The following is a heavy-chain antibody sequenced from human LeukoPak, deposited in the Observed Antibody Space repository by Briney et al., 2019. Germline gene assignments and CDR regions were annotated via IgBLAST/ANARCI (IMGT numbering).Heavy chain of an antibody. CDR1: GYTFTGYY. V-gene: IGHV1-2*02. CDR2: INPNSGGT. CDR3: ASRSSSRGLWFGELPFDY. J-gene: IGHJ4*02. Sequence: ASVKVSCKASGYTFTGYYMHWVRQAPGQGLEWMGWINPNSGGTNYAQKFQGRVTMTRDTSISTAYMELSSLRSEDTAVYYCASRSSSRGLWFGELPFDYWGQGTLVTVSS. D-gene: IGHD3-10*01.